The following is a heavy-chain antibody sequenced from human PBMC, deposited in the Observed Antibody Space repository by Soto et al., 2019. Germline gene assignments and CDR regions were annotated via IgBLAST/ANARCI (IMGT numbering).Heavy chain of an antibody. V-gene: IGHV3-30*18. CDR3: AKATYHDILTGYRDLDH. J-gene: IGHJ4*02. CDR2: ISYDGSNK. Sequence: GGSLRLSCAASEFIFSNYGMPRVRQAPGKGLEWVAVISYDGSNKYYADSVKGRFTISRDNSKNTLYLQMNSLRAEDTAVYYCAKATYHDILTGYRDLDHWGQGT. D-gene: IGHD3-9*01. CDR1: EFIFSNYG.